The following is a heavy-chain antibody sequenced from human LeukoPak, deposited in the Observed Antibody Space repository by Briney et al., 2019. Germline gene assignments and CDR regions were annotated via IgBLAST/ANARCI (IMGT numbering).Heavy chain of an antibody. CDR2: IIPIFGTA. D-gene: IGHD5-18*01. Sequence: SVKVSCKASGGTFSGYAISWVRQAPGQGLEWMGRIIPIFGTANYAQKFQGRVTITTDESTSTAYMELSSLRSEDTAVYYCARGPSIQLWLPFDYWGQGTLVTVSS. CDR3: ARGPSIQLWLPFDY. CDR1: GGTFSGYA. V-gene: IGHV1-69*05. J-gene: IGHJ4*02.